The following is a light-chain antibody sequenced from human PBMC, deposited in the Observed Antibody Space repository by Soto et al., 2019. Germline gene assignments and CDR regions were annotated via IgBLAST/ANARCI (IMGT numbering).Light chain of an antibody. V-gene: IGKV3-15*01. CDR1: QSVGSN. CDR3: QQYEDWPPWT. Sequence: EIVMTQSPATLSVSPGERATLSCRASQSVGSNLAWYQQKPGQAPRLLIYGASTRATGIPARFSGSGSGTEFTLTISSLQSEDFAVYYCQQYEDWPPWTFGQGTKVEIK. CDR2: GAS. J-gene: IGKJ1*01.